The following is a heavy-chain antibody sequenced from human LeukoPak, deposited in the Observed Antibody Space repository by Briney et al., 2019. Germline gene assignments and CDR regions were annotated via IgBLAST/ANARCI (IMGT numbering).Heavy chain of an antibody. CDR2: ISYDGSNK. Sequence: GGTLRLSCAASGFTFSSYGMHWVRQAPGKGLEWVAVISYDGSNKYYADSVKGRFTISRDNSKNTLYVQMNSLRAEDTAVYYCARGRYYYILTGYHRNEAFDIWGQGTMVTVSS. V-gene: IGHV3-30*03. CDR1: GFTFSSYG. D-gene: IGHD3-9*01. J-gene: IGHJ3*02. CDR3: ARGRYYYILTGYHRNEAFDI.